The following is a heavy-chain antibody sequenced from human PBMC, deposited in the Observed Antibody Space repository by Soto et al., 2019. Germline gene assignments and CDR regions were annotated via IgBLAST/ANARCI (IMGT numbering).Heavy chain of an antibody. V-gene: IGHV4-59*11. D-gene: IGHD6-13*01. Sequence: PSETRSLTWSVSGDSLKNHYWAWIRHSPGKGLEWIGNIYDSGSTDYNPSLKSRVTISGDTSKNQFSLKVSSVTAADTAVYYCARGTSWQLPFDYWGQGTLVTVSS. CDR3: ARGTSWQLPFDY. J-gene: IGHJ4*02. CDR1: GDSLKNHY. CDR2: IYDSGST.